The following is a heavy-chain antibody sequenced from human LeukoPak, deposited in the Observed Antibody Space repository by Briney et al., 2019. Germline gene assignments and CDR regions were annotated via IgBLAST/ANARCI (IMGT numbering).Heavy chain of an antibody. V-gene: IGHV3-53*01. J-gene: IGHJ4*02. CDR3: ARTRIVGATDYFDY. Sequence: GGSVRLSCAASGLTVSANYMSWVRQAPGKGLEWISFIYSGGSTYYADSVKGRFTISRDNSENTLYLQMNSLRAEDTAVYYCARTRIVGATDYFDYWGQGTLVTVSA. D-gene: IGHD1-26*01. CDR2: IYSGGST. CDR1: GLTVSANY.